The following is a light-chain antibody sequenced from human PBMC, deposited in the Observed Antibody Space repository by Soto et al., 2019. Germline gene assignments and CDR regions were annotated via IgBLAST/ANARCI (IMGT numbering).Light chain of an antibody. V-gene: IGLV3-25*02. CDR1: ALPKQY. J-gene: IGLJ3*02. Sequence: SYELTQPPSVSVSPGQTARITCSGDALPKQYAYWYQQKPGQAPVLVIYKDSERPSGIPERFSGSSSGTTVTLTISGVQAEDEADYYCQSADSSGTCVFGGGTKVTVL. CDR3: QSADSSGTCV. CDR2: KDS.